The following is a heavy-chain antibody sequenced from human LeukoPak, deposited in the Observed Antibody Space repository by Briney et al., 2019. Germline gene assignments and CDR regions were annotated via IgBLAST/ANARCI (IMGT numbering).Heavy chain of an antibody. D-gene: IGHD3-10*01. CDR2: INPSGGST. Sequence: ASVKVSCKASGYTFTSYYMHWVRQAPGQGLEWMGIINPSGGSTSYAQKFQGRVTMTRDTSISTAYMDLSRLRSDDTAVYYCATRGEEVLLDKAAFHIWGQGTMVTVSS. CDR1: GYTFTSYY. J-gene: IGHJ3*02. CDR3: ATRGEEVLLDKAAFHI. V-gene: IGHV1-46*01.